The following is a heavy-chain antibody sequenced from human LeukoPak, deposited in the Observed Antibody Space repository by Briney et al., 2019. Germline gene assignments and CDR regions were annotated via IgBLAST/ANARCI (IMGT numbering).Heavy chain of an antibody. V-gene: IGHV4-34*01. D-gene: IGHD6-19*01. Sequence: PSETLSLTCAVSGGSFSGYYWSWIRQPPGKGLEWIGEINHSGSTNYNPSLKSRVTISVDTSKNQFSLKLRSVTASDSAVYYCARSRGVAGPETYYYYYYYTDVWGKGTTVTVSS. CDR1: GGSFSGYY. J-gene: IGHJ6*03. CDR2: INHSGST. CDR3: ARSRGVAGPETYYYYYYYTDV.